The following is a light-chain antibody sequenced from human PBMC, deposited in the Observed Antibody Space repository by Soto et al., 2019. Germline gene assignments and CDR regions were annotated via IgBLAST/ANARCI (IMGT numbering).Light chain of an antibody. CDR2: DAS. J-gene: IGKJ1*01. Sequence: EIVLTQSPATLSLSPGERATLSCRASQSVSSYLAWYQQKPGQAPRLLIYDASNRATGIPARFSGSGSGTDFTLTISRLETEDVAVYYCQQRRNWPRTFGQGTQVEIK. V-gene: IGKV3-11*01. CDR1: QSVSSY. CDR3: QQRRNWPRT.